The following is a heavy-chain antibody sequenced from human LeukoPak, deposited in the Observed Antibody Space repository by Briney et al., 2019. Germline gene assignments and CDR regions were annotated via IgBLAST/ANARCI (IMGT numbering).Heavy chain of an antibody. CDR1: GFTFSSYE. V-gene: IGHV3-48*03. CDR3: ARDLYYFGSGSYVPGLPDS. Sequence: GRSLRLSCAASGFTFSSYEMNWVRQAPGMGLEWVSYICSRGNYIYYADSVKGRFTISRDNAKNTLYLQMNSLRAEDTAIYYCARDLYYFGSGSYVPGLPDSWGQGTLVTVSS. D-gene: IGHD3-10*01. J-gene: IGHJ5*02. CDR2: ICSRGNYI.